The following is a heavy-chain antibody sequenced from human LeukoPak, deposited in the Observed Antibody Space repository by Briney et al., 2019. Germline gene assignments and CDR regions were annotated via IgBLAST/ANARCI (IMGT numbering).Heavy chain of an antibody. D-gene: IGHD6-13*01. CDR2: IKEDGGEK. Sequence: PGGSLRLSCAASEFTFNNYWMGWVRQAPGKGLEWVANIKEDGGEKYYVDSVKGRFTISRDNAKNSLYLQMNSLRVDDTAVYYCARDRGIEAAGTVGNFDYWGQGTLVTVSS. J-gene: IGHJ4*02. V-gene: IGHV3-7*01. CDR1: EFTFNNYW. CDR3: ARDRGIEAAGTVGNFDY.